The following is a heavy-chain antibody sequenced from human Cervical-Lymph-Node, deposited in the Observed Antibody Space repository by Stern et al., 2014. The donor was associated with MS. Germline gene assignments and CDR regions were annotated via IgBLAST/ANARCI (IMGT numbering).Heavy chain of an antibody. J-gene: IGHJ4*02. D-gene: IGHD6-19*01. Sequence: VQLVESGGGLVQPGRSLRISCAASGFTFDDYAMHWVRQAPGKGLEWVSGISWNSGSIGYADCVKGRFTITRDNAKNSLYLQMNSLRAEDTALYYCASRSSGWSFDYWGQGTLVTVSS. CDR1: GFTFDDYA. V-gene: IGHV3-9*01. CDR2: ISWNSGSI. CDR3: ASRSSGWSFDY.